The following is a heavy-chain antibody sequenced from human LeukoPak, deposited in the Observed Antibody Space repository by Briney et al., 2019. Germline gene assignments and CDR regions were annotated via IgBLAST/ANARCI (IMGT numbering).Heavy chain of an antibody. V-gene: IGHV4-59*01. J-gene: IGHJ6*03. CDR1: GGSLSSYY. CDR3: ARERIHAPYYYYMDV. CDR2: IYYSGST. Sequence: SETLSLTCTVSGGSLSSYYWSWIRQPPGKGLEWIGYIYYSGSTNYNPSLKSRVTISVDTSKNQFSLKLSSVTAADTAVYYCARERIHAPYYYYMDVWGKGTTVTVSS. D-gene: IGHD2-2*01.